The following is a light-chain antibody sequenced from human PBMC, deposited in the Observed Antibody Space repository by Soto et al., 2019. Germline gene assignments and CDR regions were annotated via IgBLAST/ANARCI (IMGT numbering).Light chain of an antibody. V-gene: IGKV3-15*01. CDR3: QQYNKWPLT. CDR2: GAS. J-gene: IGKJ1*01. Sequence: EIVMTQSPATVSVSPGERATLSCRASQSVSMDLAWYQQTPGQAPRLLIYGASTRATGIPVRFSGSASGTEFTLTISSLQSEDFTVYYCQQYNKWPLTFGQGTKVDIK. CDR1: QSVSMD.